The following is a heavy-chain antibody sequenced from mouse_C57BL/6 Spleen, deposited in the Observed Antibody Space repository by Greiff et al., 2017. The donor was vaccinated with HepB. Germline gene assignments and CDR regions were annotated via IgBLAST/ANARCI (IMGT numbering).Heavy chain of an antibody. D-gene: IGHD1-1*01. Sequence: VQLQQPGAELVMPGASVKLSCKASGYTFTSYWMHWVKQRPGQGLEWIGEIDPSDSYTNYNQKFKGKSTLTVDKSSSTAYMQLSSLTSEDSAVYYCARPYYYGSSYPGYFDYWGQGTTLTVSS. CDR2: IDPSDSYT. V-gene: IGHV1-69*01. CDR1: GYTFTSYW. CDR3: ARPYYYGSSYPGYFDY. J-gene: IGHJ2*01.